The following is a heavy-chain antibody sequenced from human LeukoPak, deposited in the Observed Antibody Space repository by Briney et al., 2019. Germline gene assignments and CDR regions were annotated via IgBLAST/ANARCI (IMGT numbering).Heavy chain of an antibody. J-gene: IGHJ4*02. Sequence: GGSLRLSCAASGFTFSNYAMSWVRQAPGKGLEWVSGISSAGGFTYYADSVRGRTTISRDNSKNTLHLQMNTLRAEDTAIYYCARSGQYSNYGNLDYWGQGTLVIVSS. V-gene: IGHV3-23*01. CDR1: GFTFSNYA. CDR3: ARSGQYSNYGNLDY. D-gene: IGHD6-6*01. CDR2: ISSAGGFT.